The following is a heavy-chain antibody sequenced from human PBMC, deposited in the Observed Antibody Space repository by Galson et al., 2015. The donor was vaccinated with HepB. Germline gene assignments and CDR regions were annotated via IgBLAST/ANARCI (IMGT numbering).Heavy chain of an antibody. D-gene: IGHD2-8*01. CDR3: ASGAREICTNGVCYPYYFDY. CDR2: ISSSTSYI. V-gene: IGHV3-21*01. J-gene: IGHJ4*02. Sequence: SLRLSCAASGFTFSIYSMNWVRQAPGKGLEWVSSISSSTSYIYYADSVKGRFTISRDNAKNPLYLQMNSPRAEDTAVYYCASGAREICTNGVCYPYYFDYWGQGTLVTVSS. CDR1: GFTFSIYS.